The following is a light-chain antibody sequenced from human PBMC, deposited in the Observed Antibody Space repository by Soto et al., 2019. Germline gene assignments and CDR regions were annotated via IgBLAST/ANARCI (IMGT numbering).Light chain of an antibody. J-gene: IGKJ4*01. CDR1: QSLSRY. CDR2: AAS. CDR3: QQSYSTPLT. Sequence: DIQMTQSPSSLSASVGDRVTITCRASQSLSRYLNWYQQKPGQAPKILIYAASSLQSGVPSRFSGGGSGSACSLTVSSLQPADFATYHWQQSYSTPLTFGGGTKVEIK. V-gene: IGKV1-39*01.